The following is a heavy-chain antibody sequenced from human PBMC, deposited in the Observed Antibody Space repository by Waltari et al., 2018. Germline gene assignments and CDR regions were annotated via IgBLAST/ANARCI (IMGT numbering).Heavy chain of an antibody. V-gene: IGHV3-23*01. CDR3: AKDRRFGRDGYNLF. CDR2: IIGSGGNT. CDR1: GFTFSSYA. J-gene: IGHJ4*02. Sequence: EVQLLESGGGLVQPGGSLRLSCAASGFTFSSYAMSWVRPAPGKGLEWVSAIIGSGGNTYYADSVKGRFTISRDNSKNTLYLQMNSLRAEDTAVYYCAKDRRFGRDGYNLFGGQGTLVTVSS. D-gene: IGHD5-12*01.